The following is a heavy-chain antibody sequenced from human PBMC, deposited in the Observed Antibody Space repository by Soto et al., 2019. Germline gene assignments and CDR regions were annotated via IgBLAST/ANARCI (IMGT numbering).Heavy chain of an antibody. V-gene: IGHV4-4*02. CDR3: ASHLTMTGTRGFDH. J-gene: IGHJ4*02. Sequence: QVQLQESGPGLVKPSGTLSLTCAVSIGSIFSSNWWSWVRQPTGKGLEWIGETRNSGGANYNPSLKSRVTISIDKSTNQFSLNLNSVTAADTAVYYCASHLTMTGTRGFDHWGLGTLVTVSS. CDR2: TRNSGGA. D-gene: IGHD3-9*01. CDR1: IGSIFSSNW.